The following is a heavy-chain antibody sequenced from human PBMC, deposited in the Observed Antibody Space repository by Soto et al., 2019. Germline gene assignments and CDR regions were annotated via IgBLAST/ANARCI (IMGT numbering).Heavy chain of an antibody. CDR1: GFTFSSYA. CDR2: ITCNGGST. Sequence: GGSLRLSCVASGFTFSSYAMHWVRQAPGKGLEWVSAITCNGGSTYYANSVKGRFTISRDNSKNTLYLQMGSLRAEDMAVYYCAKDLDPVYSSSPEGYYYGMDVWGQGTTVTVSS. CDR3: AKDLDPVYSSSPEGYYYGMDV. J-gene: IGHJ6*02. V-gene: IGHV3-64*01. D-gene: IGHD6-6*01.